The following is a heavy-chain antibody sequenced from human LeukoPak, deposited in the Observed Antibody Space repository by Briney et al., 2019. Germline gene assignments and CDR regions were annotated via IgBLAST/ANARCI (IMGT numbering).Heavy chain of an antibody. CDR2: INPNSGGT. D-gene: IGHD3-10*01. V-gene: IGHV1-2*06. CDR3: ARDKEGSYYYYYTMDV. Sequence: GASVKVSCKASGYTFTDYYIHWVRQAPGQGLEWMGRINPNSGGTNYAQKFQGRVTMTRDTSISTAYMELSRLRSDDTAVCYCARDKEGSYYYYYTMDVWGQGTTVTVSS. J-gene: IGHJ6*02. CDR1: GYTFTDYY.